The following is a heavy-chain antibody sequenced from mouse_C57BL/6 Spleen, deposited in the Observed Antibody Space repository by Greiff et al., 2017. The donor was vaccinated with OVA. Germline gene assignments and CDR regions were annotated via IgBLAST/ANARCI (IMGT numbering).Heavy chain of an antibody. V-gene: IGHV1-7*01. CDR2: INPSSGYT. CDR1: GYTFTSYW. D-gene: IGHD2-4*01. CDR3: AKDYDHWYFDV. J-gene: IGHJ1*03. Sequence: VQLQQSGAELAKPGASVKLSCKASGYTFTSYWMHWVKQRPGQGLEWIGYINPSSGYTKYNQKFKDKATLTADKSSSTAYMQLSSLTYEDSAVYYCAKDYDHWYFDVWGTGTTVTVSS.